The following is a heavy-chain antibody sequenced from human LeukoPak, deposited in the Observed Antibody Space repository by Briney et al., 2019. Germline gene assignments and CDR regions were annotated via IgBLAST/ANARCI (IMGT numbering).Heavy chain of an antibody. J-gene: IGHJ4*02. CDR3: ARAQPILAPFYDILTEN. D-gene: IGHD3-9*01. Sequence: SETLSLTCAVYGGSFSGYYWSWIRQPPGKGLKWIGEINHSGSTNYNPSLKSRVTISVDTSKNQFSLKLSSVTAADTAVYYCARAQPILAPFYDILTENWGQGTLVTVSS. V-gene: IGHV4-34*01. CDR2: INHSGST. CDR1: GGSFSGYY.